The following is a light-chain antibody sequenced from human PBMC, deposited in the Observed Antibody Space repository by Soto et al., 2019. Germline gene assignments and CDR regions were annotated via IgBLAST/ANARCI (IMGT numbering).Light chain of an antibody. J-gene: IGLJ2*01. Sequence: QSVLTQPPSASGTPGQRVTISCSGSSSNIGGNYVYWYQQLPGTATKLLIYRNNQRPSGVPDRFSGSKSGTSASLAISWLRSEDEADSYCAAWDDSLSGVVFGGGTKLTVL. CDR1: SSNIGGNY. CDR3: AAWDDSLSGVV. CDR2: RNN. V-gene: IGLV1-47*01.